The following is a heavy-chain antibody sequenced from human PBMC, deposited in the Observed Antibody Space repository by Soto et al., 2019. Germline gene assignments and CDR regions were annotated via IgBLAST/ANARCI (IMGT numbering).Heavy chain of an antibody. CDR2: IDPSDCYT. Sequence: GESLKISNKGSGYGFTSCWISGVLQMAGKGLEWMGRIDPSDCYTNYRPAFEGHVTISADKSISTAYLQWISLKAADTAMYYCATLERNWNYVFEYDPWRQGTLVTVSS. V-gene: IGHV5-10-1*01. J-gene: IGHJ5*02. D-gene: IGHD1-7*01. CDR1: GYGFTSCW. CDR3: ATLERNWNYVFEYDP.